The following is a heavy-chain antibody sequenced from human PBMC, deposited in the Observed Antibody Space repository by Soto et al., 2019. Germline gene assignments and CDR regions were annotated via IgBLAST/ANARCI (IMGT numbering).Heavy chain of an antibody. J-gene: IGHJ5*02. V-gene: IGHV4-39*01. D-gene: IGHD3-10*01. CDR1: GGSIRTSTYY. CDR3: ARGRAVTGGWFGP. Sequence: QLQLQESSPGLVKPSETLSLTCTVSGGSIRTSTYYWGWIRQPPGKGLECIGTIFYSGSTDYNPSLKSRVTMSVETSKNQFSLRLSSVTAADMAVYYCARGRAVTGGWFGPWGQGTLFTVSS. CDR2: IFYSGST.